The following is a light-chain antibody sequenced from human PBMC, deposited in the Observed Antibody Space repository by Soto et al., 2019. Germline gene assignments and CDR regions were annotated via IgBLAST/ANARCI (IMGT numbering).Light chain of an antibody. CDR3: KQYNTIQYS. V-gene: IGKV1-33*01. CDR2: GAS. J-gene: IGKJ2*03. CDR1: QDITTY. Sequence: DIQMTQSPSSLSASVGDRITITCQASQDITTYLNWYQQKPGKAPKLLIYGASTLETGVPSRLSGSGSGTDFTFVISSLQPEDLATYYCKQYNTIQYSFGQGTKLEIK.